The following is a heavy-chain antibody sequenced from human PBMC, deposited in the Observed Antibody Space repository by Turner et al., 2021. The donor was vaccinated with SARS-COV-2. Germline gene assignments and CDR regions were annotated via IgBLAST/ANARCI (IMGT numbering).Heavy chain of an antibody. Sequence: QVQLQESGPGLVKPSETLSLTCTVSGGSIRSYWSWIRQPAGKGLEWIGRIYTSWSTDYNPSLKSRVTISVDTSKNQYSLKLSSVTAADTAVYYCARQFIRGGSYYWYFDLWGRGTLVTVSS. J-gene: IGHJ2*01. D-gene: IGHD1-26*01. CDR2: IYTSWST. CDR3: ARQFIRGGSYYWYFDL. CDR1: GGSIRSY. V-gene: IGHV4-4*07.